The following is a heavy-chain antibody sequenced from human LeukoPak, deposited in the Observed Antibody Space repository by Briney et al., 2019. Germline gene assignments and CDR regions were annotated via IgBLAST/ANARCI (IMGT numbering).Heavy chain of an antibody. CDR2: IKQDGSEK. CDR3: ARYGSGSYYPRCFDY. J-gene: IGHJ4*02. Sequence: GGSLRLSCAASGFTFSDYYMGWIRQAPGKGLEWVANIKQDGSEKYYVDSVKGRFTISRDNAKNSLYLQMNSLRAEDTAVYYCARYGSGSYYPRCFDYWGQGTLVTVSS. D-gene: IGHD3-10*01. CDR1: GFTFSDYY. V-gene: IGHV3-7*01.